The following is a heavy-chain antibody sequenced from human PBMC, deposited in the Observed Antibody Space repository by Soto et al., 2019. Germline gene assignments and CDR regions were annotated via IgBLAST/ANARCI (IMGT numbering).Heavy chain of an antibody. Sequence: PSETLSLTCTVSGGSISSGGYYWSWIRQHPWKGLDWIGYIYYIGSIYYNPSLKSRVTISVDTSKNQFSLKLSSATAADTAVYYCARLGEYYQSLDPWGQGTLVTVSS. CDR3: ARLGEYYQSLDP. CDR1: GGSISSGGYY. D-gene: IGHD2-2*01. J-gene: IGHJ5*02. V-gene: IGHV4-31*03. CDR2: IYYIGSI.